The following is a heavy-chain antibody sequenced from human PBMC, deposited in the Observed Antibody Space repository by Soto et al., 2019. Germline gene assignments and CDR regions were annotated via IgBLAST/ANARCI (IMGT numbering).Heavy chain of an antibody. CDR1: GNTFTNYD. V-gene: IGHV1-8*01. Sequence: QVQLVQSGAEVKKPGASVKVSCKASGNTFTNYDINWVRQATGQGLEYLGWMNPNSGDTAYVQKFQGRVTMTWDTSITTAHMERRSLRSEDTAVYFCARGGKYGAYSRGFDPWGQGTLVTVSS. D-gene: IGHD4-17*01. CDR2: MNPNSGDT. J-gene: IGHJ5*02. CDR3: ARGGKYGAYSRGFDP.